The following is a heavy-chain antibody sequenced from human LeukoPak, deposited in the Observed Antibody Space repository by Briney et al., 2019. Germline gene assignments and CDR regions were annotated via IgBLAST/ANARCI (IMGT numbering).Heavy chain of an antibody. CDR1: GFTFSSYS. CDR2: ISSSSSTK. Sequence: GGSLRLSCAASGFTFSSYSMNWVRQAPGKGLEWVSYISSSSSTKYYADSVKGRFTISRDNAKNSLYLQMNSLRAEDTAVYYCARDPRAARPHYFDYWGQGTLVTVSS. V-gene: IGHV3-48*01. D-gene: IGHD6-6*01. J-gene: IGHJ4*02. CDR3: ARDPRAARPHYFDY.